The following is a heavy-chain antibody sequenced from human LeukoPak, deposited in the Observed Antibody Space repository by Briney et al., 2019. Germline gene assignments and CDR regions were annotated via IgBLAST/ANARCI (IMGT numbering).Heavy chain of an antibody. CDR1: GGSFSGYY. CDR2: INWNGGST. J-gene: IGHJ3*02. Sequence: ASETLSLTCAVYGGSFSGYYWSWIRQPPGKGLEWVSGINWNGGSTGYADSVKGRFTISRDNAKNSLYLQMNSLRAEDTALYYCARATSSGWYAGHAFDIWGQGTMVTVSS. V-gene: IGHV3-20*04. D-gene: IGHD6-19*01. CDR3: ARATSSGWYAGHAFDI.